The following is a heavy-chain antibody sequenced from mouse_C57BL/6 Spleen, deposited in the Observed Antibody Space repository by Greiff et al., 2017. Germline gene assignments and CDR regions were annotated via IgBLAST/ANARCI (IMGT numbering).Heavy chain of an antibody. CDR1: GYSITSGYD. Sequence: VQLKESGPGMVKPSQSLSLTCTVTGYSITSGYDWHWIRHFPGNKLEWMGYISYSGSTNYNPSLKSRISITHDTSKNHFFLKLNSVTTEDTATYYWARGNYDYGSAWFAYWGQGTLVTVSA. D-gene: IGHD1-1*01. V-gene: IGHV3-1*01. J-gene: IGHJ3*01. CDR3: ARGNYDYGSAWFAY. CDR2: ISYSGST.